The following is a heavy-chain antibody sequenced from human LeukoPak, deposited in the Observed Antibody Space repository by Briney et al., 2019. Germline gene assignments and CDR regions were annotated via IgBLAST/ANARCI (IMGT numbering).Heavy chain of an antibody. Sequence: PGGSLRLSCAASGFVLSDYGMHWVRQAPGKGLEWVAFVRNDGSNEYYVGSVKGRFTISRDKSKNPLSLQMNSLRAEDTAVYSCAKESDSGYHSEGPKNWGLGTLVTVSS. D-gene: IGHD5-12*01. V-gene: IGHV3-30*02. J-gene: IGHJ4*02. CDR3: AKESDSGYHSEGPKN. CDR1: GFVLSDYG. CDR2: VRNDGSNE.